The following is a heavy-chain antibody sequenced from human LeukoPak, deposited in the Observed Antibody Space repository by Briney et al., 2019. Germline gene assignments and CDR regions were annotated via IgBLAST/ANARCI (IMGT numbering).Heavy chain of an antibody. CDR2: IKQDGSEK. Sequence: GGSLRLSCAASGFTFSSYWMSWVRQAPGKGLEWVANIKQDGSEKYYVDSAKGRFTISRDNAKNSLYLQMNSLRAEDTAVYYCARESPDIVLMVYATMLDYWGQGTLVTVSS. CDR1: GFTFSSYW. J-gene: IGHJ4*02. D-gene: IGHD2-8*01. V-gene: IGHV3-7*01. CDR3: ARESPDIVLMVYATMLDY.